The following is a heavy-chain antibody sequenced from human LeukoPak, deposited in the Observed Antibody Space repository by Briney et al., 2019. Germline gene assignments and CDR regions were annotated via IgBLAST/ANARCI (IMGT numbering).Heavy chain of an antibody. J-gene: IGHJ4*02. Sequence: PGGSLRLSCTASRFSFGDYAMNWVRQAPGKGLEWVGFIRSKAYGGTTEYAASLKGRFTISRDDSKSIAYLQMSSLKTEDTAVYFCTRDHEDYGSPSIDYWGQGTLVTVSS. CDR2: IRSKAYGGTT. V-gene: IGHV3-49*04. CDR1: RFSFGDYA. D-gene: IGHD4/OR15-4a*01. CDR3: TRDHEDYGSPSIDY.